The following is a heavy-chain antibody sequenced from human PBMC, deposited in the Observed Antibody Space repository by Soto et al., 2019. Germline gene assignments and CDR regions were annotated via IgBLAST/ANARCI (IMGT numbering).Heavy chain of an antibody. D-gene: IGHD7-27*01. CDR2: ISSSSSTI. Sequence: GGSLRLSCAASGFTFSSYSMNWVRQAPGKGLEWVSYISSSSSTIYYADSVKGRFTISRDNAKNSLYLQMNSLRDEDTAVYYCARVLSGTPGDAFDIWGRGTMVTVSS. CDR1: GFTFSSYS. V-gene: IGHV3-48*02. J-gene: IGHJ3*02. CDR3: ARVLSGTPGDAFDI.